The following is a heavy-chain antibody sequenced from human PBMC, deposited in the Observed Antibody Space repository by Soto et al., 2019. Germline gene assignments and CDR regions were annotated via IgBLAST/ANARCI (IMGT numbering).Heavy chain of an antibody. V-gene: IGHV4-30-4*01. J-gene: IGHJ4*02. CDR1: GVSISSGDYY. D-gene: IGHD5-18*01. CDR3: AREVGGRSYDFSSSGY. CDR2: IYYSGST. Sequence: KPSETLALTCTVSGVSISSGDYYWSWIRQPPGKGLEWIGYIYYSGSTYYNPSLKSRVTISVDTSKNQFSLKLSSVTAADTAVYYCAREVGGRSYDFSSSGYWGQGTRVRVSS.